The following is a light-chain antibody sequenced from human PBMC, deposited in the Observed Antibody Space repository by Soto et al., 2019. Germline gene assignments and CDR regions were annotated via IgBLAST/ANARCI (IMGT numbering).Light chain of an antibody. CDR1: QGISSY. CDR2: AAS. Sequence: IQLTQSPSSLSASVGDRVTITCRASQGISSYLAWYQQKPGKAPKLLIYAASTLQSGVPSRFSGSGSGTDFNLTISSLQPEDFATYYCQQLNSYPGTFGPGTKVDIK. J-gene: IGKJ3*01. V-gene: IGKV1-9*01. CDR3: QQLNSYPGT.